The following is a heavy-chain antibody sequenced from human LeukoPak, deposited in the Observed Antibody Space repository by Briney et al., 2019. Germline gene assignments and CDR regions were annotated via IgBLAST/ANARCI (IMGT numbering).Heavy chain of an antibody. Sequence: ASVKVSCTTSGYSFTSQDMHWVRQAPGQSLEWMGCINPGNGDTKYSQEFQGRVTITRDTSATTAYMELSSLRSDDMAVYYCTLYNYWGQGTLVTVSS. CDR1: GYSFTSQD. CDR3: TLYNY. J-gene: IGHJ4*02. D-gene: IGHD2-2*02. CDR2: INPGNGDT. V-gene: IGHV1-3*03.